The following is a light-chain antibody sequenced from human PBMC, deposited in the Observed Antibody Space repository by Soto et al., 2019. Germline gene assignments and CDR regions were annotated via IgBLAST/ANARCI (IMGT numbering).Light chain of an antibody. V-gene: IGLV2-23*02. CDR1: NNGVGTYNL. J-gene: IGLJ2*01. CDR3: SSFVYNNVVL. CDR2: EVT. Sequence: QSALTQPASVSGSPGQSITISCTGTNNGVGTYNLVSWYQQHPGQAPKLIIYEVTKRPSGISNRFSGSKSGNTASLTISGLQAEDEADYFCSSFVYNNVVLFGGGTKLTVL.